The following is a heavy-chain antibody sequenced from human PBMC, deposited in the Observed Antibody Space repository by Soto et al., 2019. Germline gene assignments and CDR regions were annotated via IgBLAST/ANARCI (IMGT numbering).Heavy chain of an antibody. CDR2: IYHGDSHT. V-gene: IGHV5-51*01. D-gene: IGHD1-26*01. J-gene: IGHJ6*02. CDR1: GYSFTSYW. CDR3: ARGSGSYSDYYYYSMDV. Sequence: GESLKISCQGSGYSFTSYWIGWVRQMPGKGLEWMGIIYHGDSHTRYSPSFQGQVTITADKSITTAYLQWSSLKASDAAMYYCARGSGSYSDYYYYSMDVWGQGTTVTVSS.